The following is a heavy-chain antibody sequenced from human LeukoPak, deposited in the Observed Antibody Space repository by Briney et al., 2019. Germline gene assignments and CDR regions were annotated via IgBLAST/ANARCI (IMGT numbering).Heavy chain of an antibody. Sequence: SETLSLTCTVSGGSISSSSYYWGWTRQPPGKGLEWIGSIYYSGSTYYNPSHKSRVTISVDTSKNQFSLKLSSVTAADTAMYYCARQYDFWSGYYGICYFDYWGQGTLVTVSS. CDR1: GGSISSSSYY. V-gene: IGHV4-39*01. CDR3: ARQYDFWSGYYGICYFDY. D-gene: IGHD3-3*01. J-gene: IGHJ4*02. CDR2: IYYSGST.